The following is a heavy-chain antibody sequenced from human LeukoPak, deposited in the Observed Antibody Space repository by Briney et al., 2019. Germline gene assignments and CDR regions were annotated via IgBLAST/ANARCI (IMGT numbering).Heavy chain of an antibody. D-gene: IGHD2-21*01. CDR3: ARKHTIRQHNWFDP. Sequence: ASVKVSCKASGYTFTSYGISWVRQAPGQGLEWMGWISAYNGNTNYAQKLQGRVTMTTDTSTSTAYMELSSLRSEDTAVYYCARKHTIRQHNWFDPWGQGTLVTVSS. J-gene: IGHJ5*02. V-gene: IGHV1-18*01. CDR2: ISAYNGNT. CDR1: GYTFTSYG.